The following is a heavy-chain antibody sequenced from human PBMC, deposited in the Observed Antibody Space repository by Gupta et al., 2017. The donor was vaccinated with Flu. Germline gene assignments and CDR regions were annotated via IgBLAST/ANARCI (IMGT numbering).Heavy chain of an antibody. V-gene: IGHV3-74*01. Sequence: EVQLVESGGGLVQPGGSLRLSCAASGFTFSSYWMHWVRQAPGKGLVWVSRINSDGSSTSYADSVKGRFTISRDNAKNTLYLQMNSLRAEDTAVYYCARDWYDSSGPYPGYFDYWGQGTLVTVSS. CDR1: GFTFSSYW. CDR2: INSDGSST. CDR3: ARDWYDSSGPYPGYFDY. D-gene: IGHD3-22*01. J-gene: IGHJ4*02.